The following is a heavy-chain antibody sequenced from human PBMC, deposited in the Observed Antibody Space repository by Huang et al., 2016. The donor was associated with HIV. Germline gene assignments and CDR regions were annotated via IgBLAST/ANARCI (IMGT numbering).Heavy chain of an antibody. J-gene: IGHJ4*02. CDR1: GFKFDDYA. V-gene: IGHV3-9*01. D-gene: IGHD6-19*01. CDR2: ISWNSGDI. Sequence: EVQLEEFGGRLVQPGRSLRLSCATYGFKFDDYAMHWVRKVPGGGLEWVSGISWNSGDIRYADSVRGRFAISRDNAVKSLYLQMDSLRREDTALYYCVKDRRMRGSGWTFFDNWGQGTLVDVSS. CDR3: VKDRRMRGSGWTFFDN.